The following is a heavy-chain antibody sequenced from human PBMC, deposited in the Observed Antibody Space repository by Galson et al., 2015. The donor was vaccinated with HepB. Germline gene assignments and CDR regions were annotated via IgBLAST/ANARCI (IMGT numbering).Heavy chain of an antibody. CDR3: ARSGRYRY. J-gene: IGHJ4*02. Sequence: SLRLSCAASGFTFSSYAMSWVRQAPGKGLEWVANIKQDGSEKYYVDSVKGRFTISRDNAKNSLYLQMNSLRAEDTAVYYCARSGRYRYWGQGTLVTVSS. CDR1: GFTFSSYA. V-gene: IGHV3-7*03. D-gene: IGHD3-16*02. CDR2: IKQDGSEK.